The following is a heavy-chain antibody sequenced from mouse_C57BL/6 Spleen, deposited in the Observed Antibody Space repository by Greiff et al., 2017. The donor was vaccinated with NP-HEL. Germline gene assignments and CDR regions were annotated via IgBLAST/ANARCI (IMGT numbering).Heavy chain of an antibody. V-gene: IGHV1-18*01. CDR1: GYTFTDYN. Sequence: EVQLQQSGPELVKPGASVKIPCKASGYTFTDYNMDWVKRSHGKSLEWIGDINPNNGGTIYNQKFKGKGTLTVDKSSSTAYMELRSLASEDTAVYYCARAGVRWYFDVWGTGTTVTVSA. J-gene: IGHJ1*03. CDR2: INPNNGGT. CDR3: ARAGVRWYFDV.